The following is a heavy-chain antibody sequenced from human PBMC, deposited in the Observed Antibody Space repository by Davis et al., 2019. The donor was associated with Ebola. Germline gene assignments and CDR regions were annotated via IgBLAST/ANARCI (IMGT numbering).Heavy chain of an antibody. V-gene: IGHV3-66*04. CDR2: IYSGGSI. CDR1: GFTVSSNY. CDR3: ARPFGYCSSTSCYTGLKDY. J-gene: IGHJ4*02. Sequence: GESLKTPCAASGFTVSSNYMSWVRQSVGKGLEWVSVIYSGGSIYYADSVKGRFTISRDNSKNTLYLQMNSLRAEDTAVYYCARPFGYCSSTSCYTGLKDYWGQGTLVTVSS. D-gene: IGHD2-2*02.